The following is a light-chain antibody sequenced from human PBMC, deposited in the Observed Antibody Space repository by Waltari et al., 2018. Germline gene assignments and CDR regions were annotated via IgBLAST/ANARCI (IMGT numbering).Light chain of an antibody. V-gene: IGLV2-14*01. CDR3: SSYTTSSAPGV. CDR2: AVS. CDR1: DSDVGAYDF. J-gene: IGLJ1*01. Sequence: QSALTQPASVSGSPGQSITISCSGTDSDVGAYDFVSWYQQHPGTAPHLIIYAVSNRPSGIANRFSASKSGNTASLTISVLQAEDEADYYCSSYTTSSAPGVFGTGTRVTVL.